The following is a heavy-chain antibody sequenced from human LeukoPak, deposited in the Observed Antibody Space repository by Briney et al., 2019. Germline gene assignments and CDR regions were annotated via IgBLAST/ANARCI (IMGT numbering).Heavy chain of an antibody. V-gene: IGHV3-74*01. J-gene: IGHJ6*03. Sequence: GGSLRLSCVASGFTFSNYWMHWVRQAPGKGLVWVSRIKGDGSSTTYADSVKGRFTISRDNAKNALYLQMNSLRPEDTAVYYCAKVATPNPYYYYHMDVWGTGTTVTVSS. CDR2: IKGDGSST. CDR3: AKVATPNPYYYYHMDV. D-gene: IGHD4-23*01. CDR1: GFTFSNYW.